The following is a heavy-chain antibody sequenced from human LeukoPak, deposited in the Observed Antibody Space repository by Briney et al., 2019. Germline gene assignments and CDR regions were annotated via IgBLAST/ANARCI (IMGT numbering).Heavy chain of an antibody. V-gene: IGHV3-23*01. J-gene: IGHJ4*02. CDR1: GFTFSSYG. CDR2: ISGRGGST. Sequence: PGGSLRLSCAASGFTFSSYGMSWVRQAPGKGLEWVSSISGRGGSTYYADSVQGRFTISRDNSKNTLYLQMSSLRAEDTAIYYCAKVLRSFDWSNDYWGQGALVTVSS. CDR3: AKVLRSFDWSNDY. D-gene: IGHD3-9*01.